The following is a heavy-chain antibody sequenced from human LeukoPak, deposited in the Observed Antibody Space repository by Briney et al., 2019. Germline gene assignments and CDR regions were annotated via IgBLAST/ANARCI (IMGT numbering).Heavy chain of an antibody. CDR3: ARDSNGGYYFDY. Sequence: ASVKVSCKASGYTFTGYYMHWVRQAPGQGLEWMGWINPNSGGTNYAQKFQGRVTMTRDTSNSTAYMELSRLRSDDTAVYYCARDSNGGYYFDYWGQGTLVTVSS. J-gene: IGHJ4*02. CDR2: INPNSGGT. V-gene: IGHV1-2*02. CDR1: GYTFTGYY. D-gene: IGHD4-23*01.